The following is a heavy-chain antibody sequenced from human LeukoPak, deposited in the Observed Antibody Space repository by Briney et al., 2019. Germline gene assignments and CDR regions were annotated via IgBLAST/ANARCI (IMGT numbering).Heavy chain of an antibody. V-gene: IGHV1-46*01. J-gene: IGHJ4*02. Sequence: ASVKVSYKASGYTFTSYYMHWVRQAPGQGLEWMGIINPSGGSTSYAQKFQGRVTMTRDTSTSTVYMELSSLRSEDTAVYYCARADSSGYYVYWGQGTLVTVSS. CDR1: GYTFTSYY. CDR3: ARADSSGYYVY. CDR2: INPSGGST. D-gene: IGHD3-22*01.